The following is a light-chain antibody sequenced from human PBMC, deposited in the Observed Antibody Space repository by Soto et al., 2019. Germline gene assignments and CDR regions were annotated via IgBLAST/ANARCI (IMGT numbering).Light chain of an antibody. CDR2: RDN. V-gene: IGLV1-47*01. Sequence: QSVLTQPPSASGTPGQRVTISCSGSSSNIGRNYVYWYQHLSGAAPKLLIYRDNRRPSGVPDRFSGSKSGTSASLAISGLRSDDEADYYCVSYTSSTTYVFGTGTKVTVL. CDR1: SSNIGRNY. CDR3: VSYTSSTTYV. J-gene: IGLJ1*01.